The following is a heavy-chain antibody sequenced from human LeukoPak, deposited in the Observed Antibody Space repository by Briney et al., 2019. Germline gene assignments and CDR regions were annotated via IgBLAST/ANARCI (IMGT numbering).Heavy chain of an antibody. CDR2: IIPIFGTA. D-gene: IGHD3-10*01. Sequence: GSSVKVSCKASGGTFSSYAISWVRQAPGQGLEWMGGIIPIFGTANYAQKFQGRVTITTDESTSTAYMELSSLRSEDTAVYYCAGWFGELFMTYYYMDVWGEGTTVTVSS. CDR3: AGWFGELFMTYYYMDV. J-gene: IGHJ6*03. CDR1: GGTFSSYA. V-gene: IGHV1-69*05.